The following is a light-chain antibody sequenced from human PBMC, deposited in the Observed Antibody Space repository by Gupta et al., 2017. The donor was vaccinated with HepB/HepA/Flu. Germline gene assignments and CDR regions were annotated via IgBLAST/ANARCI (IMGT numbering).Light chain of an antibody. V-gene: IGLV2-14*03. CDR3: SSYTSSSPVV. J-gene: IGLJ2*01. CDR1: SSDVGGYNY. Sequence: QSALTQPASVSGSPGQSSTISCTGTSSDVGGYNYVSWYQQHPGKAPKLMIYDVSNWPSGVSNRFSGSKSGNTASLTISGLQAEDEADYYCSSYTSSSPVVFGGGTKLTVL. CDR2: DVS.